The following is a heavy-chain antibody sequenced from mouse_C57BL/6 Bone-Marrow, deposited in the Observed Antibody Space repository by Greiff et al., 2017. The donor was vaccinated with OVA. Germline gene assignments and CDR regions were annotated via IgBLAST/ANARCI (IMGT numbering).Heavy chain of an antibody. Sequence: VQLQQSGPELVKPGASVKISCKASGYAFSSSWMNWVKQRPGKGLEWIGRIYPGDGDTNYNGKFKGQVTLTADKSSSTAYMQLSSLTSEYAAVYFFAVLLRYCDVWGTGTTVTVSS. D-gene: IGHD6-1*01. J-gene: IGHJ1*03. CDR1: GYAFSSSW. CDR3: AVLLRYCDV. CDR2: IYPGDGDT. V-gene: IGHV1-82*01.